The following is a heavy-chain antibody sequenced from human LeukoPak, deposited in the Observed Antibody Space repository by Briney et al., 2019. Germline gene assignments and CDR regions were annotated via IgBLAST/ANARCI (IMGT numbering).Heavy chain of an antibody. Sequence: ASVKVSCKASGYTFTSYDINWVRQATGQGLEWMGWMNPNSGNTGYAQKFQGRVTITRNTSISTAYMELSSLRSEDTAVYYCARVSRFTIWVYMDVWGKGTTVTVSS. CDR2: MNPNSGNT. V-gene: IGHV1-8*03. D-gene: IGHD3-3*01. J-gene: IGHJ6*03. CDR3: ARVSRFTIWVYMDV. CDR1: GYTFTSYD.